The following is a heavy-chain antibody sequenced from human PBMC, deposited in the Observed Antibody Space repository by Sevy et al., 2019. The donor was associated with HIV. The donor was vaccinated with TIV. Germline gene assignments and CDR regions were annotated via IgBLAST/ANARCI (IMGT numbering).Heavy chain of an antibody. Sequence: GESLKISCKASGYTFTRYWIGWVRQMPGKGLEWMGIIYPGDTTTRDSPSFQGQVTISADKSISTASLQWSSLKASDTAMFYCARLFALSGYYTPTYYFDSWGQGTLVTVSS. D-gene: IGHD3-22*01. CDR1: GYTFTRYW. V-gene: IGHV5-51*01. CDR3: ARLFALSGYYTPTYYFDS. J-gene: IGHJ4*02. CDR2: IYPGDTTT.